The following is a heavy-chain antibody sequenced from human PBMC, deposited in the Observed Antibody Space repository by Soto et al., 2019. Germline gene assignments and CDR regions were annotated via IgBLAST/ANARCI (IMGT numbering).Heavy chain of an antibody. V-gene: IGHV1-18*01. CDR3: ARGSGGRYDY. CDR2: INGYNGNT. J-gene: IGHJ4*02. Sequence: GPEVKKPGASVKVTCKASGYRFSGYGVSWLRQAHGQGLEWMGWINGYNGNTKHAQKFRDRVTMTSDTSTNTASMELRSLNSDDTAVYFCARGSGGRYDYWGQGTLIRVSS. D-gene: IGHD1-26*01. CDR1: GYRFSGYG.